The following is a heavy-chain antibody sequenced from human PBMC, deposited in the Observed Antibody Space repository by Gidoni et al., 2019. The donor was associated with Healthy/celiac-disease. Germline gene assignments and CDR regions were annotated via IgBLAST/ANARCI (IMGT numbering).Heavy chain of an antibody. J-gene: IGHJ4*02. CDR2: MSWNSGSI. V-gene: IGHV3-9*01. Sequence: EVQLVESGGGLVQPGRSLRLSCAASGFTFDDYAMHWVRQAPGKGLEWGSGMSWNSGSIGYADSVKGRFTISRDNAKNSLYLQMNSLRAEDTALYYCAKDMEQQRAGWFDYWGQGTLVTVSS. D-gene: IGHD6-13*01. CDR1: GFTFDDYA. CDR3: AKDMEQQRAGWFDY.